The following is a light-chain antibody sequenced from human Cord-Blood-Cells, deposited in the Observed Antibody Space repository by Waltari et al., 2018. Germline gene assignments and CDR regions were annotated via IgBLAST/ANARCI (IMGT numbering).Light chain of an antibody. CDR2: AAS. V-gene: IGKV1-39*01. CDR3: QQSYRTARP. J-gene: IGKJ1*01. Sequence: IHLTQSPSSLSASVGDRVPITCRASQGISSYLNWYRKKPRKAPKLLLYAASSLQSGDAARFRGSGSETGFSRTIRSLQPEGDATYYCQQSYRTARPFGQGTKVDI. CDR1: QGISSY.